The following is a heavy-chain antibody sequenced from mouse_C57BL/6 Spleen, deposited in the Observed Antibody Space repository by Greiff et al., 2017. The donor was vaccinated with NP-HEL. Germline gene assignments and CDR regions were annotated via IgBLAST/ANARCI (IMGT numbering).Heavy chain of an antibody. CDR1: GYTFTDYY. CDR3: ARNYYGSSGYFDV. V-gene: IGHV1-76*01. J-gene: IGHJ1*03. Sequence: QVQLQQSGAELVRPGASVKLSCKASGYTFTDYYINWVKQRPGQGLEWIARIYPGSGNTYYNEKFKGKATLTAEKSSSPAYMQISSLTSEDAAVYFCARNYYGSSGYFDVWGTGTTVTVSS. CDR2: IYPGSGNT. D-gene: IGHD1-1*01.